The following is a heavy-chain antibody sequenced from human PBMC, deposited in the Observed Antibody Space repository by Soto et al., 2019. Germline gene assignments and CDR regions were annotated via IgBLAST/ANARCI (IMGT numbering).Heavy chain of an antibody. CDR2: ITYEGSNK. Sequence: QEQLVESGGGVVQPGRSLRLSCAASGFIFANYGMHWVRQAPGKGLEWVALITYEGSNKYYAGAVKGRFTISRDNAKNMVSLQMDSLRAEDTAVYYCAKARGANNWANYYGLDVWGQGTTVTVSS. CDR1: GFIFANYG. V-gene: IGHV3-30*18. CDR3: AKARGANNWANYYGLDV. J-gene: IGHJ6*02. D-gene: IGHD1-1*01.